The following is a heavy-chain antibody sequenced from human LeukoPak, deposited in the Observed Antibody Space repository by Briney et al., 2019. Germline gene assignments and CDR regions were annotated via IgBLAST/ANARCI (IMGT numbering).Heavy chain of an antibody. CDR3: AKGDTVFRGGPDY. CDR1: GLTFSSFF. J-gene: IGHJ4*02. CDR2: IGAGGFNT. Sequence: PGGSLLLSSAASGLTFSSFFMTWFRRPPGRGGQGCSPIGAGGFNTFYADSVKGRFTISRDDSQNTLYLQLNSLRAEDTAFYYCAKGDTVFRGGPDYWGQGTLVTVSS. V-gene: IGHV3-23*01. D-gene: IGHD3-10*01.